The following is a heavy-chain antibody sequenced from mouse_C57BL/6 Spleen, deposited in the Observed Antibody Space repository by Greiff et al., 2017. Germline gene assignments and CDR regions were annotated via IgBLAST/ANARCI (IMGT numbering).Heavy chain of an antibody. CDR1: GYSITSGYY. D-gene: IGHD1-1*01. V-gene: IGHV3-6*01. J-gene: IGHJ2*01. Sequence: EVQLMESGPGLVKPSPSLSLTCSVTGYSITSGYYWNWIRQFPGNKLEWMGYISYDGSNNYNPSLKNLISITRDTSKNQFFLKLNSVTTEDTATYYCARDEDYGSSFYFDYWGQGTTLTVSS. CDR3: ARDEDYGSSFYFDY. CDR2: ISYDGSN.